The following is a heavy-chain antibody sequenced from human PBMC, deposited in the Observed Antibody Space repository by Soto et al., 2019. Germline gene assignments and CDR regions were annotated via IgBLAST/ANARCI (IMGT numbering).Heavy chain of an antibody. J-gene: IGHJ3*02. CDR1: GGSISSGGYY. Sequence: QVQLQESGPGLVKPSQTLSLTCTVSGGSISSGGYYWSWIRQHPGKGLEWIGYIYYSGSTYYNPSLKSRVTISVDTSKNQFSLKLSSVAAAYTAVYYCARFQKGDYGDPSPLLANAFDIWGQGTMVTVSS. CDR2: IYYSGST. V-gene: IGHV4-31*03. CDR3: ARFQKGDYGDPSPLLANAFDI. D-gene: IGHD4-17*01.